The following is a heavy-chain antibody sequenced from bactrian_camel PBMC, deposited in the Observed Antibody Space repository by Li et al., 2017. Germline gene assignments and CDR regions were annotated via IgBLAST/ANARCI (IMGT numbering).Heavy chain of an antibody. Sequence: QLVESGGGLVQPGGSLGLSCQGSGFTFSRYAIHWVRQAPGKEREWVSSITADGTTTYADSVQGRFTISKDKAKDTVYLHMNSLKPEDTATYFCAASGGGRGVRWPCSSELYGMDYFGKGTQVTVS. J-gene: IGHJ7*01. V-gene: IGHV3S40*01. D-gene: IGHD6*01. CDR2: ITADGTT. CDR1: GFTFSRYA.